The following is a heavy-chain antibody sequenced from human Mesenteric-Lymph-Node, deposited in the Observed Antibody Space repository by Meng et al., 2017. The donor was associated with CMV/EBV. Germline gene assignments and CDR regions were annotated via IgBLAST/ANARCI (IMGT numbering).Heavy chain of an antibody. CDR3: ARGCSYDILTVHFNY. V-gene: IGHV4-34*01. D-gene: IGHD3-9*01. CDR1: VGSYSGYF. CDR2: INHSRST. J-gene: IGHJ4*02. Sequence: GAGRGGPLVTRSDTCAVYVGSYSGYFWNWICQSPRTGLGVSGEINHSRSTTYNPYFTLRIIISVDTSTNQISLNMSSMTTAATAAYYCARGCSYDILTVHFNYWGQGALVTVSS.